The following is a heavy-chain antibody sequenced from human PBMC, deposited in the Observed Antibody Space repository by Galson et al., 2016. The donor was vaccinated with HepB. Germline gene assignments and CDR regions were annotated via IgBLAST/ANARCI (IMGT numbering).Heavy chain of an antibody. CDR2: INQSGST. Sequence: SETLSLTCAVYGGSFSAYYWNWIRQPPGKGLEWIGEINQSGSTNYNPSLKSRVAISVDTSRNEFSLKLSSVTAADTAVYYCAREHYTRSWYSQAQRRKNDAFDIWGQGTMVTVSS. V-gene: IGHV4-34*01. CDR3: AREHYTRSWYSQAQRRKNDAFDI. D-gene: IGHD6-13*01. CDR1: GGSFSAYY. J-gene: IGHJ3*02.